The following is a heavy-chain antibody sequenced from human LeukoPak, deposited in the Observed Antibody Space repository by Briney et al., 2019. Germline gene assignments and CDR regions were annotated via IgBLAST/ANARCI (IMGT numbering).Heavy chain of an antibody. J-gene: IGHJ6*03. V-gene: IGHV3-23*01. CDR1: GFTFSSYA. D-gene: IGHD6-6*01. CDR2: ISGSGGST. CDR3: AKGYSSSDYYYYMDV. Sequence: GGSLRLSCAASGFTFSSYAMSWVRQAPGKGLEWVSAISGSGGSTYYADSVKGRFTISRDNSKNTLYLQMNSLRAEDTAVYYCAKGYSSSDYYYYMDVWGKGTTVTVSS.